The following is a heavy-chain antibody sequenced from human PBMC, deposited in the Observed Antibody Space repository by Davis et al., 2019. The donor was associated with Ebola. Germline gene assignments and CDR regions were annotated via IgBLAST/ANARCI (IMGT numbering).Heavy chain of an antibody. Sequence: GESLKISCAASGFTFRSYWMHWLRQAPGEGLVWVSRINSDGSVTSYADSVKGRFSISRDNAKNTLHLQMNNLKVADTAVYYCARGLDYGDYWGQGTLVTVSS. CDR3: ARGLDYGDY. CDR1: GFTFRSYW. V-gene: IGHV3-74*01. CDR2: INSDGSVT. J-gene: IGHJ4*02.